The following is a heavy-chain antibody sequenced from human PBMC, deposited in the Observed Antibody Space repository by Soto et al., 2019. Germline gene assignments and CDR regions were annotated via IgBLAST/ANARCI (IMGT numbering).Heavy chain of an antibody. Sequence: SQTLSLTCTVSSHSNSGLYWTWIRQPAGKRLEWIGRIYSSGETNYNPSLTGRVIMSLDTSKNQFSLKLTSVTAADTAVYYCARASQCKSYFDCFAWLDYWGQGTLVTVSS. CDR2: IYSSGET. D-gene: IGHD3-9*01. J-gene: IGHJ4*02. V-gene: IGHV4-4*07. CDR1: SHSNSGLY. CDR3: ARASQCKSYFDCFAWLDY.